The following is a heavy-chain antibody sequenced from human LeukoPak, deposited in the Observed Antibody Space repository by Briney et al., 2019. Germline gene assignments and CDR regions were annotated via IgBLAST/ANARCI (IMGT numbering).Heavy chain of an antibody. CDR2: ITWNGVGT. V-gene: IGHV3-20*04. J-gene: IGHJ4*02. CDR1: GFTFDDYG. CDR3: AKDPDRTSGVCYTFFDY. D-gene: IGHD2-8*01. Sequence: GGSLRLSCAASGFTFDDYGMIWVRQAPGKGLEWVSYITWNGVGTAYADSMKGRFTISRDNAKNSLFLQMNSLRAEDTAVYYCAKDPDRTSGVCYTFFDYWGQGTLVTVSS.